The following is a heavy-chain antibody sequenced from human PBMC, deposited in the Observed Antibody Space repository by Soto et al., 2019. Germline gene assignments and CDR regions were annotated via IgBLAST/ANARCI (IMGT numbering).Heavy chain of an antibody. CDR2: MNPNSGNT. CDR3: ARGRVAARPWWFDP. V-gene: IGHV1-8*01. D-gene: IGHD6-6*01. CDR1: GYTFTSYD. J-gene: IGHJ5*02. Sequence: GASVKVSCKASGYTFTSYDINWVRQATGQGLEWMGWMNPNSGNTGYAQKFQGRVTMTRNTSISTAYMELSSLRSEDTAVYYCARGRVAARPWWFDPWGQGTLVTVSS.